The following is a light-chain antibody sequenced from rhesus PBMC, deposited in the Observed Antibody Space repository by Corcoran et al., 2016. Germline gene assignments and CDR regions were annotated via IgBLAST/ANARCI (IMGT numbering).Light chain of an antibody. CDR3: KQYKSYPWT. Sequence: DIQMTQSPSSLSASVGDTVTITCRASQGISSYLNWFQQKTGKAPKLLIYAATTLQSGVPSRLSGSGSWTDFTLTIRSLQPEDFATYYCKQYKSYPWTFGQGTKVEIK. CDR1: QGISSY. CDR2: AAT. V-gene: IGKV1-28*02. J-gene: IGKJ1*01.